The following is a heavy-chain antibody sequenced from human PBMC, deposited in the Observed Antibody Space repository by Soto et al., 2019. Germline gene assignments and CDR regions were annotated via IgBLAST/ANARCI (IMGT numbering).Heavy chain of an antibody. CDR2: IYYSGST. D-gene: IGHD6-13*01. Sequence: QVQLQESGPGLVKPSETLSLTCTVSGGSISGHHCSWIRQPPGKGLEWIGYIYYSGSTDYNPSLRRRVTISVDMSKNQFSLKLNSVTAADTAVYYCARGGSSWYPDYWGQGTLVTVSS. V-gene: IGHV4-59*11. CDR3: ARGGSSWYPDY. CDR1: GGSISGHH. J-gene: IGHJ4*02.